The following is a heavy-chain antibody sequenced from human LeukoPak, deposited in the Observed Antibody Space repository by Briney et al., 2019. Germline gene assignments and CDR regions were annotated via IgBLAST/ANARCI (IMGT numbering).Heavy chain of an antibody. J-gene: IGHJ6*02. V-gene: IGHV3-48*02. CDR1: RLAFSSYT. CDR2: ISSSGTI. Sequence: PGGSLRLSCAASRLAFSSYTMNWVRQAPGKGLEWVSYISSSGTIYYADSVKGRFTISRDNAKNSLYLQMNSLRDEDTAVYYCARPTDSYYYGMDVWGQGTTVTVSS. CDR3: ARPTDSYYYGMDV. D-gene: IGHD2-21*02.